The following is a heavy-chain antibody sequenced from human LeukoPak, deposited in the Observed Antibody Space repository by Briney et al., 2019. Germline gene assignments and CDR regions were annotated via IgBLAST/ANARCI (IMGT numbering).Heavy chain of an antibody. V-gene: IGHV3-11*04. CDR1: GFTFSDYY. CDR2: ISSSGSTI. Sequence: GGSLRLSCAASGFTFSDYYMSWIRQAPGKGLEWVSYISSSGSTIYYADSVKGRFTISRDNAKNSLYLQMNSLRAEDTAVYYCASSDVSDPNCFDYWGQGTLVTVSS. CDR3: ASSDVSDPNCFDY. J-gene: IGHJ4*02.